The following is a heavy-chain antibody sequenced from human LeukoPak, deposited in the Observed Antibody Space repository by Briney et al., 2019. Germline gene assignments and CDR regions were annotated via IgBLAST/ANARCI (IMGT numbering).Heavy chain of an antibody. CDR1: GFTFSSYS. D-gene: IGHD5-18*01. V-gene: IGHV3-21*04. CDR3: AKDEAYTYGSFDN. Sequence: PGGSLRLSCAASGFTFSSYSMNWVRQAPRKGLEWVSSISSSSSYIYYADSVKGRFTISRDNSKNTLYLQMNSLRAEDTALYYCAKDEAYTYGSFDNWGQGTLVTVSS. CDR2: ISSSSSYI. J-gene: IGHJ4*02.